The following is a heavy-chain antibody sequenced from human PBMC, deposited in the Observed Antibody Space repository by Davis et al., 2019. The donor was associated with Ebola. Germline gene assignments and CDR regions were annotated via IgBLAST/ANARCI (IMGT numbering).Heavy chain of an antibody. Sequence: LPCALYGGSFSGYYWSWIRQPPGKGLEWIGEINHSGSTNYNPSLKSRVTISVETPKNQFSLKMSSVTAADTAVYYCARGYCSSTSCYPPGYWGQGTLVTVSS. CDR1: GGSFSGYY. CDR2: INHSGST. CDR3: ARGYCSSTSCYPPGY. D-gene: IGHD2-2*01. V-gene: IGHV4-34*01. J-gene: IGHJ4*02.